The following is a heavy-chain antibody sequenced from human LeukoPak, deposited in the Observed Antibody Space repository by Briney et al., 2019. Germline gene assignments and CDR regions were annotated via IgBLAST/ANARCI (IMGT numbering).Heavy chain of an antibody. J-gene: IGHJ6*03. Sequence: ASVKVSCKASGYTFTGYYMHWVRQAPGQGLEWMGWINPNSGGTNYAQNFQGRVTMTRDTSISTAYMELSRLRSDDTAVYYCARDPIVVVPAALNYMDVWGKGTTVTVSS. V-gene: IGHV1-2*02. CDR2: INPNSGGT. D-gene: IGHD2-2*01. CDR3: ARDPIVVVPAALNYMDV. CDR1: GYTFTGYY.